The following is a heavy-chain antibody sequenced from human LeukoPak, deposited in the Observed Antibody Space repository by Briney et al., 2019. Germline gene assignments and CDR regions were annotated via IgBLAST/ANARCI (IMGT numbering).Heavy chain of an antibody. Sequence: GGSLRLSCVASGFTFSSYSMNWVRQAPGKGLEWVSYVTRSSSAKFYADSVKGRFTISRDNAENLLYLQMNSLRAEDTAVYYCTRDQEGSDYWGQGTLVTVSS. V-gene: IGHV3-48*01. CDR1: GFTFSSYS. CDR2: VTRSSSAK. J-gene: IGHJ4*02. CDR3: TRDQEGSDY.